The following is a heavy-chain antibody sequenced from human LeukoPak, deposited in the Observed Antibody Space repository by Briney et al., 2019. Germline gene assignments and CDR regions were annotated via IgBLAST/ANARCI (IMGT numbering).Heavy chain of an antibody. CDR2: INPSGGST. D-gene: IGHD1-20*01. J-gene: IGHJ6*03. V-gene: IGHV1-46*03. CDR3: ARDWAALGVTGTTSGHRYYYYMDV. CDR1: GYTFTSYY. Sequence: GASVKVSCKASGYTFTSYYMHWVRQAPGQGLEWMGIINPSGGSTSYAQKLQGRVTMTRDTSTSTVYMELSSLRSEDTAVYYCARDWAALGVTGTTSGHRYYYYMDVWGKGTTVTVSS.